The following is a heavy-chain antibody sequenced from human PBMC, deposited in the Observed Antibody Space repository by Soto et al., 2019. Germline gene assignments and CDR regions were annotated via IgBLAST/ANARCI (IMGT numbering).Heavy chain of an antibody. CDR1: GYSFNTYD. V-gene: IGHV1-8*01. Sequence: ASVKVSCKVSGYSFNTYDINGVRQAPGQGLEWMGWMNPNSGNTDYAQRFQGRVTMTRDTSINTAYMELSSLRSEDTAVYYCARGLYCISSSCPRPYYYSGMDVWGQGTTVTVSS. CDR2: MNPNSGNT. CDR3: ARGLYCISSSCPRPYYYSGMDV. J-gene: IGHJ6*02. D-gene: IGHD2-2*01.